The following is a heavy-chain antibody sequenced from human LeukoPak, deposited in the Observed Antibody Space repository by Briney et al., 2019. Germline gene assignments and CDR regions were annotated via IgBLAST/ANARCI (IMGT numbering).Heavy chain of an antibody. CDR2: IYYSGST. CDR3: ARHGRPGYSSSWEMWGRVWFDP. J-gene: IGHJ5*02. V-gene: IGHV4-59*08. D-gene: IGHD6-13*01. CDR1: GVTISSYY. Sequence: PSETLSLTCTVSGVTISSYYWSWIRQAPGKGLEWIGYIYYSGSTNYNPSLKSRVTISVDTSKNQFSLKLSTVTAADTAVYYCARHGRPGYSSSWEMWGRVWFDPWGQGTLVTVSS.